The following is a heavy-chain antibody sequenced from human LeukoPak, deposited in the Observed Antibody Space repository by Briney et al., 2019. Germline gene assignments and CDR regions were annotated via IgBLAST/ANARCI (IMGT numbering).Heavy chain of an antibody. D-gene: IGHD1-26*01. J-gene: IGHJ6*03. CDR1: GGAFSSYA. CDR2: FITIFGTA. V-gene: IGHV1-69*13. CDR3: ARGVGATGYYYYYMDV. Sequence: PSVKLSCKASGGAFSSYAISWVRHAPGQGLEWMGGFITIFGTANYAQKFQGRVTITADESTSTAYMELSSLRSEDTAVYFCARGVGATGYYYYYMDVWGKGTTVTVSS.